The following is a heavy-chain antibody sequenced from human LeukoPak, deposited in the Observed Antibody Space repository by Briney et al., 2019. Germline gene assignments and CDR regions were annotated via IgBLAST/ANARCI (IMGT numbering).Heavy chain of an antibody. D-gene: IGHD4-17*01. CDR1: GFTFSRNG. CDR2: ISSSSSYI. V-gene: IGHV3-21*01. Sequence: PGGSLRLSCAASGFTFSRNGMHWVRQTPGKGLEWVSSISSSSSYIYYADSVKGRFTISRDNAKNSLYLQMNSLRAEDTAVYYCARDLATVTFAFDYWGQGTLVTVSS. CDR3: ARDLATVTFAFDY. J-gene: IGHJ4*02.